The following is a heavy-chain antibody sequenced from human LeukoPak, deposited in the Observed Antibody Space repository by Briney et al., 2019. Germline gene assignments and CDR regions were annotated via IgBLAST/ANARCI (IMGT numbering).Heavy chain of an antibody. D-gene: IGHD3-10*01. V-gene: IGHV4-34*01. CDR3: ASGSYNYFDY. J-gene: IGHJ4*02. Sequence: SETLSLTCAVYGGSFSGYYWTWIRQPPGKGLEWIGEINDRGSTNYNPSLKSRVTISIGTSRNQFSLKLSSVTAADTAIYYCASGSYNYFDYWGQGTLVTVSS. CDR2: INDRGST. CDR1: GGSFSGYY.